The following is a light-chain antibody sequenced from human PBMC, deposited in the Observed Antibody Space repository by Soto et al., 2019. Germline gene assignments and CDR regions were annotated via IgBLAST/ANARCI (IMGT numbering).Light chain of an antibody. CDR2: DTS. CDR1: QSVSRH. Sequence: EIVLTQSPGTLSLSPGEGATLSCRASQSVSRHLDWIQQRPGQAPRLLIYDTSNRATGIPARFIASGSGTDFTLTISSLEPEDFAVYYCQQRSIWPHTFGGGTKVEI. V-gene: IGKV3-11*01. J-gene: IGKJ4*01. CDR3: QQRSIWPHT.